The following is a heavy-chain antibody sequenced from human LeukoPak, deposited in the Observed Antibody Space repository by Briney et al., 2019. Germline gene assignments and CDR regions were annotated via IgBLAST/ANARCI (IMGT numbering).Heavy chain of an antibody. CDR2: ISSSSYI. D-gene: IGHD3-10*01. J-gene: IGHJ6*04. CDR1: GFTFSSYS. Sequence: PGGSLRLSCAASGFTFSSYSMNWVRQAPGKGLEWVSSISSSSYIYYADSVKGRFTISRDNAKNSLYLQMNSLRAEDTAVYYCARDGGSGSYSYYYFYGMDVWGKGTTVTVSS. V-gene: IGHV3-21*01. CDR3: ARDGGSGSYSYYYFYGMDV.